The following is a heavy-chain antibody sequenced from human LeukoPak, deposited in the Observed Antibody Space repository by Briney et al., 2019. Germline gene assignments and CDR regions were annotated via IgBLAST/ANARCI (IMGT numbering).Heavy chain of an antibody. D-gene: IGHD3-22*01. J-gene: IGHJ4*02. CDR3: ARDRYYYDSSGSFSV. CDR2: IHTSGST. Sequence: SETLSLTCTVSGGSFRSYYWSWIRQPAGKGLEWIGRIHTSGSTNYNPSLKSRVTMSVDTSKNQFSLKLNSVTAADTAVYYCARDRYYYDSSGSFSVWGQGTLVTVSS. V-gene: IGHV4-4*07. CDR1: GGSFRSYY.